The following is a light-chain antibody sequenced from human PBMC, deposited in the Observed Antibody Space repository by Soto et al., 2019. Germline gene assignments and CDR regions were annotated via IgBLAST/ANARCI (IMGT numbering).Light chain of an antibody. CDR2: DAS. J-gene: IGKJ4*01. CDR1: QTVRNNY. Sequence: EFVLTQSPGTLSLSPGERATLSCRASQTVRNNYLAWYQQKPGQAPRLLIYDASSRATGIPDRFSGGGSGTDFTLTISRLEPEDFAVYYCQQFGSYPLTFGGGTRWIS. CDR3: QQFGSYPLT. V-gene: IGKV3-20*01.